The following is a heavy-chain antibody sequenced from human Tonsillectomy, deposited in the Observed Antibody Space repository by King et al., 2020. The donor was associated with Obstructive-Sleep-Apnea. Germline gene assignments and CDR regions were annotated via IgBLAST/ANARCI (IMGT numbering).Heavy chain of an antibody. CDR3: VRGSRLWFGEF. CDR1: GFNFNVYY. J-gene: IGHJ4*02. Sequence: VQLVESGGGVVQPGRSLRLSCAASGFNFNVYYIHWVRQTPGKGLEWVAVISSDGGKKYYADSVKGRFTISSDNSKSQLYLQMNSLTTEDTAIYYCVRGSRLWFGEFWGRGTLVTVSA. V-gene: IGHV3-30-3*01. CDR2: ISSDGGKK. D-gene: IGHD3-10*01.